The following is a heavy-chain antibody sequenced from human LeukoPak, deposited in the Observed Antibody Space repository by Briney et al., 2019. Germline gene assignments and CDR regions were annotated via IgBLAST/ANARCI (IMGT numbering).Heavy chain of an antibody. CDR1: GGSFSGYY. CDR3: ARGREWFGELYPLPTTIYYYYYGMDV. J-gene: IGHJ6*02. D-gene: IGHD3-10*01. Sequence: SETLSLTCAVYGGSFSGYYWSWLRQPPGKGLEWIGEINHSGSTNYNPSLKSRVTISVDTSKNQFSLKLSSVTAADTAVYYCARGREWFGELYPLPTTIYYYYYGMDVWGQGTTVTVSS. CDR2: INHSGST. V-gene: IGHV4-34*01.